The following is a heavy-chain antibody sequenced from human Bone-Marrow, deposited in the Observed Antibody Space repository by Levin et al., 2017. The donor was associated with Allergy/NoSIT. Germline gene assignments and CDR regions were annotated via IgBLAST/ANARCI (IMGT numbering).Heavy chain of an antibody. J-gene: IGHJ4*02. Sequence: ASVKVSCKASGYTFTSYNINWVRQAPGQGLEWMGIINPSGGSTTYAQKFQGRVTMTRDTSTSTVYMDLSSLRSEDTAVYYCAGDRIAVAATGGDYWGQGTLVTVSS. D-gene: IGHD6-13*01. CDR3: AGDRIAVAATGGDY. CDR1: GYTFTSYN. CDR2: INPSGGST. V-gene: IGHV1-46*01.